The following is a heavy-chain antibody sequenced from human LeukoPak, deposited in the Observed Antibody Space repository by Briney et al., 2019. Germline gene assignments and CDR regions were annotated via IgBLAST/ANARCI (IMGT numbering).Heavy chain of an antibody. CDR2: IDYSGGT. V-gene: IGHV4-59*08. CDR1: GGSISSYY. Sequence: SETLSLTCTVSGGSISSYYWSWIRQPPGKGLEWIGYIDYSGGTNYNPSLKSRVTISVDTSKNQFSLKLSSVTAADTAVYYCARSPYYDYVWGSYRPGDYFDYWGQGTLVTVSS. D-gene: IGHD3-16*02. CDR3: ARSPYYDYVWGSYRPGDYFDY. J-gene: IGHJ4*02.